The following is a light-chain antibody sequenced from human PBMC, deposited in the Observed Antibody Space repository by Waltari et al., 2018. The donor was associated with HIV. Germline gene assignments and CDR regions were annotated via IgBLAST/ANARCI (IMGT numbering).Light chain of an antibody. CDR3: GTWDSSLNAGV. CDR1: SSNLANTY. Sequence: QSMLTQPPSVSAAPGQKVTISCSGSSSNLANTYVSWYQHPPGAAPELVIYDNDNRPSGIPDRFSGSESGASATLVITGLQTGDEGDYYCGTWDSSLNAGVFGGGTKLTVL. J-gene: IGLJ3*02. V-gene: IGLV1-51*01. CDR2: DND.